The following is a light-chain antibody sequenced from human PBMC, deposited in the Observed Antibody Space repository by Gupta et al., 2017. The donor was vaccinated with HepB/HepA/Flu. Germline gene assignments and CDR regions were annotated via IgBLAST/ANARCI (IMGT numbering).Light chain of an antibody. V-gene: IGKV2D-29*01. CDR3: MQSVQPPLT. CDR2: EVS. CDR1: QSLLHSSGETY. J-gene: IGKJ4*01. Sequence: DIVMTQTPLSLSVTPGQPASISCRSSQSLLHSSGETYLYWFLQKPGQPPQLLISEVSKRFSGVPERFSGSGSGTDFTLKINRVETEDVGVYYCMQSVQPPLTFGGGTKVEIK.